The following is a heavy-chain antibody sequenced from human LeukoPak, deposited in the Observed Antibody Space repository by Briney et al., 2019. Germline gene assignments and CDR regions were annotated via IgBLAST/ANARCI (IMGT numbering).Heavy chain of an antibody. V-gene: IGHV4-34*01. J-gene: IGHJ5*02. CDR2: INHSGST. CDR1: GGSFSGYY. D-gene: IGHD6-13*01. Sequence: PSETLSLTCAVYGGSFSGYYWSWIRQPSGKGLEWIGEINHSGSTNYNPSLKSRVTISVDTSKNQFSLKLSSVTAADTAVYYCARDRRPGIAAAGTVGWFDPWGQGTLVTVSS. CDR3: ARDRRPGIAAAGTVGWFDP.